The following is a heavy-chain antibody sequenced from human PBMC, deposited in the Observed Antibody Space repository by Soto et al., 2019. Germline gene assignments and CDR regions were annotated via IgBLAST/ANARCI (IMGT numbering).Heavy chain of an antibody. CDR2: IYYSGST. CDR1: GGSLSRYY. V-gene: IGHV4-59*01. J-gene: IGHJ3*02. D-gene: IGHD1-26*01. Sequence: SETVSLTCTVSGGSLSRYYWTWTRQPPGKGLEWIGYIYYSGSTNYNPSLKSRVTISVDTSKNQFSLKLSSVTAADTAVYYCARGDSPWDGTPGDAFDIWGRGTTVTVSS. CDR3: ARGDSPWDGTPGDAFDI.